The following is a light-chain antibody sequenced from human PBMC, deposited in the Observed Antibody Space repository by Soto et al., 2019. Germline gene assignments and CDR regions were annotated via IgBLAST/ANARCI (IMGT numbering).Light chain of an antibody. CDR1: QDISNH. Sequence: IQMTQSPSSLSASVAGRVSITGQASQDISNHLNWYQQKPGKAPKLLIYAASNLETGVPSRFSGSGSGTDFSVTISSLQPEDFATYYCQQYYNFPITFGQGTRLEIK. CDR3: QQYYNFPIT. V-gene: IGKV1-33*01. J-gene: IGKJ5*01. CDR2: AAS.